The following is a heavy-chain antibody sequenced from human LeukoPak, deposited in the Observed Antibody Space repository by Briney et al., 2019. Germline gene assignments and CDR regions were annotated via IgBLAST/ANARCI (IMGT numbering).Heavy chain of an antibody. CDR3: ARDGSGVWFDY. CDR2: IIPILGIA. J-gene: IGHJ4*02. V-gene: IGHV1-69*04. Sequence: SVKVSCKASGGTFSSYAISWVRQAPGQGLEWMGRIIPILGIANYAQKFQGRVTITADKSTSTAYMELSSLRSDDTAVYYCARDGSGVWFDYWGQGTLVTVSS. CDR1: GGTFSSYA. D-gene: IGHD3-10*01.